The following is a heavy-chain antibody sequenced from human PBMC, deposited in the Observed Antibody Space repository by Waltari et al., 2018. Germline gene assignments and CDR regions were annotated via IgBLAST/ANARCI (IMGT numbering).Heavy chain of an antibody. CDR3: ARDQLRTNWFDP. V-gene: IGHV4-39*07. D-gene: IGHD4-17*01. CDR1: GVSISTNIYY. Sequence: QLQLQESGPGLVKPSETLSLTCTVSGVSISTNIYYLGWTRQPPGKGLKWIGTIHYSGNTYYNPSPTSRVTISLDTSKNQFPLKLTSVTAADTAVYYCARDQLRTNWFDPWGQGTLVTVSS. CDR2: IHYSGNT. J-gene: IGHJ5*02.